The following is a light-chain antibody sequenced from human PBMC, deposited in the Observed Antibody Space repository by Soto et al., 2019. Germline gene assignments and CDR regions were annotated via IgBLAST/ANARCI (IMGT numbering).Light chain of an antibody. CDR2: EVN. V-gene: IGLV2-14*01. Sequence: QSALIQPASVSGSPGQSLIISCTGTGGDFGSSTYVSWYQQHSDKALKVVIYEVNKRPSGVSSRFSGAKSGSTASLTISGLQGDDEATYFCSSYTTTNSWAFGGGTKLTVL. CDR3: SSYTTTNSWA. CDR1: GGDFGSSTY. J-gene: IGLJ2*01.